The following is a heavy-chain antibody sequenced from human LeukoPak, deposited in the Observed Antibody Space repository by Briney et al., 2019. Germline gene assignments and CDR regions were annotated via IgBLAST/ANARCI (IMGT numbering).Heavy chain of an antibody. Sequence: GGSLRLSCAASGFTFSSYSMNWVRQAPGKGLEWVSSISSSSSYIYYADSVKGRFTISRDDAKNSLYLQMNSLRAEDTAVYYCARDQLSTYYYYYYMDVWGKGTTVTVSS. CDR3: ARDQLSTYYYYYYMDV. CDR2: ISSSSSYI. D-gene: IGHD2-2*01. J-gene: IGHJ6*03. CDR1: GFTFSSYS. V-gene: IGHV3-21*01.